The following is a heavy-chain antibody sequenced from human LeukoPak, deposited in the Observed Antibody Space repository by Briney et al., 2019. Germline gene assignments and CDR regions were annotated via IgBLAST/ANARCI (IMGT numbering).Heavy chain of an antibody. CDR2: ISSSNRYI. Sequence: GGSLRLSCAASGFTFSSYSMKWVRQAPGKGVEWVSSISSSNRYIYYVHSVNGRFTISRDNAQNSLYLQMNSLRAEDTAVYYCAREGAVYYYDSSGSQRQYYYYGMDVWGQGTTVTVSS. D-gene: IGHD3-22*01. CDR3: AREGAVYYYDSSGSQRQYYYYGMDV. CDR1: GFTFSSYS. V-gene: IGHV3-21*01. J-gene: IGHJ6*02.